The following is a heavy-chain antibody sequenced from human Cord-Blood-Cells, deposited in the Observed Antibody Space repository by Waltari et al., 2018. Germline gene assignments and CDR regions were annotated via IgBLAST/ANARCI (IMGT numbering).Heavy chain of an antibody. CDR1: GFTFSSYG. J-gene: IGHJ4*02. V-gene: IGHV3-30*18. CDR3: AKDQLDY. Sequence: QVQLVESGGGVVQPGRSLRLSCAASGFTFSSYGMHWVRQAPGKGLEWVAVISYDGSNKYYADSVKGRFTISRDNSKNTLYLQMNSLRAEDTAVYYCAKDQLDYWGQGTLVTVSS. CDR2: ISYDGSNK.